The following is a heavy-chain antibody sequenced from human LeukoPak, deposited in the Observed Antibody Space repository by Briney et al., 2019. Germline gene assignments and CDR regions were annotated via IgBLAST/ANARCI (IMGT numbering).Heavy chain of an antibody. J-gene: IGHJ4*02. D-gene: IGHD3-3*01. V-gene: IGHV3-15*01. CDR2: IKSKTEGGTT. CDR3: TTMYYDFWSGYQYYFDY. CDR1: GFTFSNAW. Sequence: PGGSLRLSCAASGFTFSNAWMSWVRQAPGKGREWVGRIKSKTEGGTTDYAAPVKGRFTISRDDTKNTLYLQMNSLKTEDTAVYYCTTMYYDFWSGYQYYFDYWGQGTLVTVSS.